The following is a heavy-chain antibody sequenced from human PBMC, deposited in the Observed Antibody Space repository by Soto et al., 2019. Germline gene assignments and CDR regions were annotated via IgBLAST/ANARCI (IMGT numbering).Heavy chain of an antibody. CDR1: GFTFRSYW. V-gene: IGHV3-74*01. CDR3: TGDRGGSGSY. J-gene: IGHJ4*02. Sequence: EVQLVESGGGLVQPGGSLRLSCAASGFTFRSYWMHWVRQAPGMGLVWVSRINEDASHINYADSVKGRFTISRDNATNTLNLQMECLRGEVTAVYYCTGDRGGSGSYWGQGTLVTVSS. D-gene: IGHD3-10*01. CDR2: INEDASHI.